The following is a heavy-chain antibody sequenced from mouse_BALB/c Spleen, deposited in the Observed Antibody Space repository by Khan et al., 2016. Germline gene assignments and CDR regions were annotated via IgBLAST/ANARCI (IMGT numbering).Heavy chain of an antibody. Sequence: VQLQQSGPELVKPGASVKMSCKASEYTFTSYVIHWVNQKPGQGLEWIGYINPYNDGTKYNEKFRGKATLTSDKSSSTAYMELSSLTSEDSAVYYFARQGKPYAMDYWGQGTSVTVSS. V-gene: IGHV1S136*01. J-gene: IGHJ4*01. CDR3: ARQGKPYAMDY. CDR2: INPYNDGT. CDR1: EYTFTSYV.